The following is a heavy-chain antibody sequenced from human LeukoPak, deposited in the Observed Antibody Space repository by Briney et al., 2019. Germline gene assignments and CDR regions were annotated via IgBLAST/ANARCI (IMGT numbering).Heavy chain of an antibody. D-gene: IGHD6-13*01. Sequence: GESLKISCKGSGYSFTSYWIGWVRQMPGKGLEWMGIIYPGDSDTRYSPSFQGQVTISADKSISTAYLQWSSLKASDTAMYYCARHFSSIVAAGIPFDYWGQGTLVTVSS. V-gene: IGHV5-51*01. CDR2: IYPGDSDT. J-gene: IGHJ4*02. CDR3: ARHFSSIVAAGIPFDY. CDR1: GYSFTSYW.